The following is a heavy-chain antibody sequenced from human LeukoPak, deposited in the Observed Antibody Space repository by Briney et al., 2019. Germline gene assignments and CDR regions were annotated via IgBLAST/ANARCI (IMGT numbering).Heavy chain of an antibody. V-gene: IGHV5-51*01. CDR2: IYPGDSDT. J-gene: IGHJ4*02. D-gene: IGHD3-22*01. CDR3: ASSLNYYDSSGYYYGFDY. CDR1: GYSFTSYW. Sequence: GESLKISCKGSGYSFTSYWIGWVRQMPGKGLEWTGIIYPGDSDTRYSPSFQGQVTISADKSISTAYLQWSSLKASDTAMYYCASSLNYYDSSGYYYGFDYWGQGTLVTVSS.